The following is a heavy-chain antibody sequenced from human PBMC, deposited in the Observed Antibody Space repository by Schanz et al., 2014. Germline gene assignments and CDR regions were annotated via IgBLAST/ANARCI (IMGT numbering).Heavy chain of an antibody. Sequence: QVQMVESGGGVVQPGRSLRLSCAASGFAFSVYAMHWVRQAPGKGLEWVALISNDGSIKYYADSVEGRFTISRDNSRNTLYLQMNSLRAEDTAVYYCAKARRKSNCSGGRCFHYSYYGMDVWGQGTTVTVSS. CDR2: ISNDGSIK. CDR1: GFAFSVYA. V-gene: IGHV3-30-3*02. CDR3: AKARRKSNCSGGRCFHYSYYGMDV. J-gene: IGHJ6*02. D-gene: IGHD2-15*01.